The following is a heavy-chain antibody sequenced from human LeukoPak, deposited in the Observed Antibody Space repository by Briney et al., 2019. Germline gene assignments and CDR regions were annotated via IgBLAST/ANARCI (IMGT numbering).Heavy chain of an antibody. CDR2: INPSGGST. CDR1: GYTFTSYY. Sequence: ASVKVSCKASGYTFTSYYMHWVRQAPGQGLEWMGIINPSGGSTSYAQKFQGRVTMTRNTSISTAYMELSSLRSEDTAVYYCARGRFQYSSSLFWFDPWGQGTLVTVSS. J-gene: IGHJ5*02. V-gene: IGHV1-46*01. D-gene: IGHD6-13*01. CDR3: ARGRFQYSSSLFWFDP.